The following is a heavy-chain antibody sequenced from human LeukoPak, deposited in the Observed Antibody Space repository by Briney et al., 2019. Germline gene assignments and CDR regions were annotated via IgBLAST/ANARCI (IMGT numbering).Heavy chain of an antibody. V-gene: IGHV1-2*02. J-gene: IGHJ4*02. CDR1: GYTFTVYY. CDR2: INPNSGGT. Sequence: ASVKVSCKASGYTFTVYYMHWVRQAPGQGLEWMGWINPNSGGTNYAQKFQGRVTMTRDTSISTAYMELSRLRSDDTAVYYCARDHQYYYDSSGYADCWGQGTLVTVSS. CDR3: ARDHQYYYDSSGYADC. D-gene: IGHD3-22*01.